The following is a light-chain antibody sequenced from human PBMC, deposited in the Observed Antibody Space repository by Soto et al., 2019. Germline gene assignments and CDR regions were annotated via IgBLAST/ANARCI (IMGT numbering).Light chain of an antibody. V-gene: IGLV1-51*01. CDR2: DNN. J-gene: IGLJ1*01. CDR1: SSNIGNNY. CDR3: RTWDSSLSAANYV. Sequence: QSALTQPPSVSAAPGQKVTISCSGSSSNIGNNYVSWYQQLPGTAPKLLIYDNNKRPSGIPDRFSGSKSGTSATLGITGLQTGDDADYYCRTWDSSLSAANYVFGPWT.